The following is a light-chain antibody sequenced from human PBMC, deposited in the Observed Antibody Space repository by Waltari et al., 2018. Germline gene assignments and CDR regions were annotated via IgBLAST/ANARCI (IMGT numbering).Light chain of an antibody. J-gene: IGKJ2*03. CDR1: QSISNY. CDR3: QQYNTYSS. V-gene: IGKV1-5*03. CDR2: KAS. Sequence: DIQLTQSPSTLSAYVGDTNPITCRASQSISNYLAWYQQKPGKAPKLLIYKASSSGSGVPSRFSGSGSGTEFTLTISSLQPDDFATYYCQQYNTYSSFGQGTKLEIK.